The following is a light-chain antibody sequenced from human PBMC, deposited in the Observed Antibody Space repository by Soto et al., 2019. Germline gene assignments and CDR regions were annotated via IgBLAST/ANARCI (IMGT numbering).Light chain of an antibody. Sequence: DILRTRSPTSLSACVGYRVTITSRASQSISTYLNWYQKKPGKAPNLLIYDASRLQSGVPSRFSGSGGGTDFTLSISSVQPEDFATYFCQQSYMEPITFGQGARLEI. CDR2: DAS. CDR3: QQSYMEPIT. V-gene: IGKV1-39*01. J-gene: IGKJ5*01. CDR1: QSISTY.